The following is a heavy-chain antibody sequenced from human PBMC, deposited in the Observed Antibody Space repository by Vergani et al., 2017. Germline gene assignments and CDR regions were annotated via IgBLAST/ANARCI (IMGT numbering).Heavy chain of an antibody. J-gene: IGHJ5*02. D-gene: IGHD5-12*01. V-gene: IGHV4-4*09. CDR3: ARVRRYDAIWFDP. CDR2: IYTSGST. Sequence: QVQLQESGPGLVKPSETLSLTCTVSGGSISSYYWSWIRQPPGKGLEWIGYIYTSGSTNYNPSLKSLVTISVDTSKNQFSLKLSSVTAADTAVYYCARVRRYDAIWFDPWGQGTLVTVSS. CDR1: GGSISSYY.